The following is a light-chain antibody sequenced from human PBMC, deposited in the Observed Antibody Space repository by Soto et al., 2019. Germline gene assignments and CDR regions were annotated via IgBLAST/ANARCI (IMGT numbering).Light chain of an antibody. J-gene: IGKJ2*02. Sequence: EIVMTQSPATLSVSPGERATLSCRASQSVSSNLAWYQQKPGQAPRLLIYGASTRATGIPARFSGSGSGTEFTLTISSLQSEHFAVYYCQQYNNWPLCTFGQVTKLVIK. CDR3: QQYNNWPLCT. V-gene: IGKV3-15*01. CDR1: QSVSSN. CDR2: GAS.